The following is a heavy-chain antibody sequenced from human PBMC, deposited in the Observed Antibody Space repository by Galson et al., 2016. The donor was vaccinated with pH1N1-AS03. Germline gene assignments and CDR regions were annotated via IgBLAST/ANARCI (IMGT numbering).Heavy chain of an antibody. CDR2: IKRNIEGAAT. V-gene: IGHV3-15*01. CDR3: SAGVGTTDSDS. D-gene: IGHD1-1*01. J-gene: IGHJ4*02. CDR1: GFTFSDAW. Sequence: SLRLSCAGSGFTFSDAWMTWVRQAPGKGLEWIGRIKRNIEGAATDYAAPVKGRFTISRDDSKYTTYLQMNSLKIEDTAVYYCSAGVGTTDSDSWGQGTLVTVSS.